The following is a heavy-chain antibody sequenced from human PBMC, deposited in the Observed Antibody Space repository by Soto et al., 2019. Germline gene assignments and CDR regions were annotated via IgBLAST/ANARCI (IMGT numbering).Heavy chain of an antibody. CDR3: ARHWVGGDHFDY. CDR2: IYYSGST. Sequence: QVQLQESGPGLVKPSETLSLTCTVSGGSISSYYWSWIRQPPGKGLEWIGYIYYSGSTNYNPSLKSRVTISVDTSKNQFSLKRSAVTAADTAVYYCARHWVGGDHFDYWGQGTLVTVSS. CDR1: GGSISSYY. D-gene: IGHD3-16*01. J-gene: IGHJ4*02. V-gene: IGHV4-59*08.